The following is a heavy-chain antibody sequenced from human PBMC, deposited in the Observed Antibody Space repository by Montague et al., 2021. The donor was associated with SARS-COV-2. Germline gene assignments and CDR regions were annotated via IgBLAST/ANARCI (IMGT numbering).Heavy chain of an antibody. Sequence: TLSLTCTVSGGSISSGSYYWSWIRQPAGKGLEWIGCISISGSTNYNPSLKSRVTISVDTSKNQFSLKLSSVTAADTAVYYCAGDIAVAGLFDYWGQGTLVTVSS. D-gene: IGHD6-19*01. J-gene: IGHJ4*02. CDR3: AGDIAVAGLFDY. CDR2: ISISGST. CDR1: GGSISSGSYY. V-gene: IGHV4-61*02.